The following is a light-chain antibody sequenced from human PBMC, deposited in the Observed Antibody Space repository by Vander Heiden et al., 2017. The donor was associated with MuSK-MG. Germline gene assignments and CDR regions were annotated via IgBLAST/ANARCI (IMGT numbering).Light chain of an antibody. CDR3: QQRSYWPPLT. CDR1: QSVSSY. CDR2: DAS. Sequence: ETVLTQPPATLSLSPGERATLSCRASQSVSSYLAWYQQKPGQAPRLLIYDASNRATGIPARFSGSGCGTDFTLTSSSREPEDFAVYYCQQRSYWPPLTFGGGTKVEIK. J-gene: IGKJ4*01. V-gene: IGKV3-11*01.